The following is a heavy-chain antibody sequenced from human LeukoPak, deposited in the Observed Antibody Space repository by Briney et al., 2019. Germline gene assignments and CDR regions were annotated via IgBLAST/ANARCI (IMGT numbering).Heavy chain of an antibody. CDR1: GFTFSSYS. V-gene: IGHV3-21*01. CDR3: AREVGTDLVDY. CDR2: ISSSSSYV. Sequence: GGSLRLSCAASGFTFSSYSMNWVRQAPGKGLEWVSSISSSSSYVYYADSVKGRFTISRDNAKNSLYLQMNSLRAEDTAVYYCAREVGTDLVDYWGQGTLVTVSS. D-gene: IGHD1-26*01. J-gene: IGHJ4*02.